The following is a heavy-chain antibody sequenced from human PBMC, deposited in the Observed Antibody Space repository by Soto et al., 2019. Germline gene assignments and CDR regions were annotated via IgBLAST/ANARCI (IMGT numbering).Heavy chain of an antibody. CDR2: LYNSEAT. Sequence: GSLRLSCAASGLEVSSNYMNWVRQAPGKGLEWVSVLYNSEATYYAESVKGRFTISRDTVKNTVYLEMNNLRVDDTAVYYCARDKTQGAGWFDPWGRGTLVTVSS. V-gene: IGHV3-53*01. CDR1: GLEVSSNY. J-gene: IGHJ5*02. CDR3: ARDKTQGAGWFDP.